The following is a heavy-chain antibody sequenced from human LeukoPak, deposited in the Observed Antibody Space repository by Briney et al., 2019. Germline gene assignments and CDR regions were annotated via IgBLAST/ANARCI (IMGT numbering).Heavy chain of an antibody. V-gene: IGHV1-69*05. Sequence: GASVKVSCKASGGTFSSYAISWVRQAPGQGLEWMGGIIPIFGTANYAQKFQGRVTMTRDTSTSTVYMELSSLRSEDTAVYYCARGADYYGSGIPDYWGQGTLVTVSS. CDR2: IIPIFGTA. D-gene: IGHD3-10*01. CDR3: ARGADYYGSGIPDY. CDR1: GGTFSSYA. J-gene: IGHJ4*02.